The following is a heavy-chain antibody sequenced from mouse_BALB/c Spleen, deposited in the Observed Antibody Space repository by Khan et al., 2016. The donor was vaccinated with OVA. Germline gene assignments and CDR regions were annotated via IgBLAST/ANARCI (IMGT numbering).Heavy chain of an antibody. D-gene: IGHD1-2*01. CDR3: ARTARIKY. J-gene: IGHJ2*01. CDR2: ISYSGST. CDR1: GYSITSGYG. V-gene: IGHV3-2*02. Sequence: VQLKESGPGLVKPSHSLSLTCTVTGYSITSGYGWNWNRQFPGNKLEWMGYISYSGSTNYNPSLKSQITLTRDTSKNPFFLQLNSVTTEDTATYYCARTARIKYWGQGTTLTVSS.